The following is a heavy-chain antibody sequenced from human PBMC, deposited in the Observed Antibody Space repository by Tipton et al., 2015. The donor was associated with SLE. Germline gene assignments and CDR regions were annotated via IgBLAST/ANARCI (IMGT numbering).Heavy chain of an antibody. D-gene: IGHD4-17*01. CDR3: ARGGTTVTTAFDI. V-gene: IGHV4-61*02. Sequence: TLSLTCTVSGGSISSGSYYWSWIRQPAGKGLEWIGRIYTSGSTNYNPSLKSRVTISVDTSKNQFSLKLSSVTAADTAVYYCARGGTTVTTAFDIWGQGTMVTVSS. J-gene: IGHJ3*02. CDR2: IYTSGST. CDR1: GGSISSGSYY.